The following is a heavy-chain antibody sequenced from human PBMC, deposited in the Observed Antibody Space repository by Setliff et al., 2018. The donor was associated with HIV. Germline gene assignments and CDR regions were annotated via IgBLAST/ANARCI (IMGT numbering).Heavy chain of an antibody. CDR3: ARARFWSGYYTGDNYYYMDV. CDR2: IHYSGNT. CDR1: GGSISSGGYY. D-gene: IGHD3-3*01. V-gene: IGHV4-31*03. J-gene: IGHJ6*03. Sequence: SETLSLTCTVSGGSISSGGYYWSWIRQHPGKGLEWIGYIHYSGNTYNNPSLNSRLSISVDTSKNKFSLKLSSLTAADTAVYYCARARFWSGYYTGDNYYYMDVWGKGTTVTVSS.